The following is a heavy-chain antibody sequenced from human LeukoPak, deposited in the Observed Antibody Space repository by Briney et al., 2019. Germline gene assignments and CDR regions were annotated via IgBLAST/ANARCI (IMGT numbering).Heavy chain of an antibody. CDR1: GFAFSSHW. CDR3: ARPLRGTPDY. CDR2: IPYDGSNK. D-gene: IGHD2-15*01. V-gene: IGHV3-30*03. J-gene: IGHJ4*02. Sequence: GGSLRLSCAASGFAFSSHWMTWVRQAPGKGLEWVAVIPYDGSNKYYADSVKGRFTISRDNSKNTLYLQMNSLRAEDTAVYYCARPLRGTPDYWGQGTLVTVSS.